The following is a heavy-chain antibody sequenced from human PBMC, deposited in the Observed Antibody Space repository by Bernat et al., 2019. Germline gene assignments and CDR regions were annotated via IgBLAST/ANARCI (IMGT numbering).Heavy chain of an antibody. V-gene: IGHV3-33*01. J-gene: IGHJ3*02. CDR3: ARDWKRGLEWVLGDAFDI. Sequence: QVQLVESGGGVVQPGRSLRLSCAPSGFPFSSYAMHWVRQAPGKGLEWVAVIWYDGSIKYYADSVKGRFTISRDNSKNTLYLQMNSLRAEDTAVYYCARDWKRGLEWVLGDAFDIWGQGTMVTVSS. CDR2: IWYDGSIK. D-gene: IGHD3-3*01. CDR1: GFPFSSYA.